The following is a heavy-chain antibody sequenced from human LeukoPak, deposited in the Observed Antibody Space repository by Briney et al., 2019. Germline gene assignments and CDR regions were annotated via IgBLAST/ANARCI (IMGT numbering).Heavy chain of an antibody. CDR2: IYYSGTT. CDR3: ARGLTGIDY. CDR1: GDSISGGADY. Sequence: SETLSLTCTVSGDSISGGADYWNWIRQPPGKGLEWIGYIYYSGTTYYNPSLKSRVTISVDTSKNQFSLKLSSVTAADAAVYYCARGLTGIDYWGQGTLVTVSS. V-gene: IGHV4-30-4*01. D-gene: IGHD3-9*01. J-gene: IGHJ4*02.